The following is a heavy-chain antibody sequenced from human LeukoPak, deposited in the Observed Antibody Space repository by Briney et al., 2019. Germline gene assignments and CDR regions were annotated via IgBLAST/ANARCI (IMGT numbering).Heavy chain of an antibody. V-gene: IGHV4-59*01. CDR2: IYYSGST. D-gene: IGHD6-19*01. J-gene: IGHJ4*02. CDR3: ARFRYSSGWYYFDY. CDR1: GGSISSYY. Sequence: SETLSLTSTVSGGSISSYYWSWIRLPPGKGLEWIGYIYYSGSTNYNPSLKSRVTISVDTSKNQFSLKLSSVTAADTAVYYCARFRYSSGWYYFDYWGQGTLVTVSS.